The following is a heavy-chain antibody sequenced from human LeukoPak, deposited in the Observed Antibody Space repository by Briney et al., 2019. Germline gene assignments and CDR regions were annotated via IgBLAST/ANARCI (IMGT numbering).Heavy chain of an antibody. Sequence: ASVKVSCKASGYTFTSYDINWVRQATGQGLEWMGWMNPNSGKTAYAQKFQGRVTITRNTSISTAYMEVSRLRSDDTAVYYCARSDYGSGSYYAFDIWGQGTMVTVSS. CDR1: GYTFTSYD. V-gene: IGHV1-8*03. CDR3: ARSDYGSGSYYAFDI. CDR2: MNPNSGKT. D-gene: IGHD3-10*01. J-gene: IGHJ3*02.